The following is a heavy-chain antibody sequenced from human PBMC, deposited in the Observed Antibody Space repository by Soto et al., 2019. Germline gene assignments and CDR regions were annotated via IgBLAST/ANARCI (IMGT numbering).Heavy chain of an antibody. D-gene: IGHD6-19*01. CDR1: GFTCYTYG. J-gene: IGHJ6*02. Sequence: PGGSLRLCCGASGFTCYTYGMNWVRQAPGMGLEGVANIKSDGSNKYYADSVKGRFTISRDNSKNTLYLQMNSLRAEDTALYYCAKDRVAVAGTRYYYGMDVWGHGTTVTVPS. V-gene: IGHV3-30*02. CDR3: AKDRVAVAGTRYYYGMDV. CDR2: IKSDGSNK.